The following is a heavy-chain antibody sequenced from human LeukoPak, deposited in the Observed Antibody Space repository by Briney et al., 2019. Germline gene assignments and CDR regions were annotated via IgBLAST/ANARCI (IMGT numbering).Heavy chain of an antibody. V-gene: IGHV3-23*01. J-gene: IGHJ4*02. D-gene: IGHD6-19*01. CDR3: AKDLAKGSGCYY. CDR1: GFTFSSYA. Sequence: PGGSLRLSCAASGFTFSSYAMSWVRQAPGRGLEWVSAISGSGGSTYYADSVKGRFTISRDNSKNTLYLQMNSLRAEDTAVYYCAKDLAKGSGCYYWGQGTLVTVSS. CDR2: ISGSGGST.